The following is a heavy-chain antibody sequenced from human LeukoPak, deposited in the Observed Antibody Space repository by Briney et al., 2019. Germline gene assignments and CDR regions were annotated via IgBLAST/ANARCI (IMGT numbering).Heavy chain of an antibody. J-gene: IGHJ4*02. CDR3: ALPDYCSSTSCSQDY. D-gene: IGHD2-2*01. CDR2: ISSSSSYI. Sequence: GGSLRLSCAASGFTFSSYAMSWVRQAPGKGLEWVSSISSSSSYIYYADSVKGRFTISRDNAKNSLYLQMNSLGAEDTAVYYYALPDYCSSTSCSQDYWGQGTLVTVSS. CDR1: GFTFSSYA. V-gene: IGHV3-21*01.